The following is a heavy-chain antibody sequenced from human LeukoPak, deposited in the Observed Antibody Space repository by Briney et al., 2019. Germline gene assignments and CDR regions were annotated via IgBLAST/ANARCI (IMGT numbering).Heavy chain of an antibody. Sequence: GGSLRLSCAASGFTFSSYSMNWVRQAPGKGLEWVSSISSSSSYIYYADSVKGRFTISRDNAKNSLYLQVNSLRAEDTAVYYCARAFYGSGSLDYWGQGTLVTVSS. D-gene: IGHD3-10*01. CDR1: GFTFSSYS. CDR2: ISSSSSYI. CDR3: ARAFYGSGSLDY. J-gene: IGHJ4*02. V-gene: IGHV3-21*01.